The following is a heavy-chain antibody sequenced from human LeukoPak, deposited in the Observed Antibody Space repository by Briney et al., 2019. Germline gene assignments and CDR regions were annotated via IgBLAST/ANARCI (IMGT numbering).Heavy chain of an antibody. CDR1: GYKFISYA. CDR3: ARGGYYGGSGTYGFFDY. V-gene: IGHV7-4-1*02. D-gene: IGHD3-10*01. J-gene: IGHJ4*03. CDR2: INTDTGNP. Sequence: ASVKVSCKGSGYKFISYAMNWVRQARGQGPEWMGWINTDTGNPTYARGFTGQYVFSVDTSVTTAYLQINSLRTEDTAVYYCARGGYYGGSGTYGFFDYWGQGSLVTVSS.